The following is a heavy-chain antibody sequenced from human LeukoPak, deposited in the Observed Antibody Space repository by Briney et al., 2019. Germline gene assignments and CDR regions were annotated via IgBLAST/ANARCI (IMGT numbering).Heavy chain of an antibody. V-gene: IGHV1-8*02. J-gene: IGHJ5*02. D-gene: IGHD2/OR15-2a*01. CDR2: MNPNSGNT. Sequence: ASVKVSCKASGYTFTSYGISWVRQATGQGLEWMGWMNPNSGNTGYAQKFQGRVTMTRNTSISTAYMELSSLRSEDTAVYYCARSTSKYRRVSRALDPWGQGTLVTVSS. CDR1: GYTFTSYG. CDR3: ARSTSKYRRVSRALDP.